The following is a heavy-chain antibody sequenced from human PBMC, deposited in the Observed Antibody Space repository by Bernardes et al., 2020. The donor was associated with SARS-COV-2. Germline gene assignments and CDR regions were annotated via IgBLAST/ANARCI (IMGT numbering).Heavy chain of an antibody. CDR1: GGSISSYY. D-gene: IGHD3-22*01. CDR3: AREDSSGYFVWFDP. CDR2: ISDSGST. V-gene: IGHV4-59*01. Sequence: SETLSPTCTVSGGSISSYYWSWIRQPPGKGLEWIGYISDSGSTNYNPSLKSRVTISEDTSKNQFSLKLSSVTAADTAVYYCAREDSSGYFVWFDPWGQGTLVTVSS. J-gene: IGHJ5*02.